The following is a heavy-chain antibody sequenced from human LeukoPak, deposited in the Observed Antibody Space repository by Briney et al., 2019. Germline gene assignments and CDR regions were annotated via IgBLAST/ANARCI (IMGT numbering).Heavy chain of an antibody. CDR3: TTVDIVAFFVAEDY. J-gene: IGHJ4*02. CDR1: GFTFSNAW. D-gene: IGHD5-12*01. Sequence: GGSLRLSCAASGFTFSNAWMSWVRQAPGKGLEWVGRIKSKTDGGTTDYAAPVEGRFTISRDDSKNTLYLQMNSLKTEDTAVYYCTTVDIVAFFVAEDYWGQGTLVTVSS. CDR2: IKSKTDGGTT. V-gene: IGHV3-15*01.